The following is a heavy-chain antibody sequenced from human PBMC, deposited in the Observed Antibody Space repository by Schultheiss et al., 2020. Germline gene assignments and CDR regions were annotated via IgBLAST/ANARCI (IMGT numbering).Heavy chain of an antibody. J-gene: IGHJ4*02. Sequence: SGPTLVKPTQTLTLTCTFSGFSLSTSGVGVGWIRQPPGKALEWLAHIYWNDNKHYSPSLESRLTITKDTSKNQVVLTMTNMDPVDTATYYCAHSVVAGTMDYWGQGTLVTVSS. CDR1: GFSLSTSGVG. D-gene: IGHD6-19*01. CDR2: IYWNDNK. CDR3: AHSVVAGTMDY. V-gene: IGHV2-5*01.